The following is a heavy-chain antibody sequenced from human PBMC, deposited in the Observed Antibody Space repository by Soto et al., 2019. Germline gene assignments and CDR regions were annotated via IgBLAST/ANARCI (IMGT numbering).Heavy chain of an antibody. D-gene: IGHD6-13*01. V-gene: IGHV4-34*01. CDR2: INHSGST. Sequence: SETLSLTCAVYGGSFSGYYWSWIRQPPGKGLEWIGEINHSGSTNYNPSLKSRVTISVDTSKNQFSLKLSSVTAADTAVYYCARASPEGFRAAAGPGGYWGQGTLVTVSS. J-gene: IGHJ4*02. CDR3: ARASPEGFRAAAGPGGY. CDR1: GGSFSGYY.